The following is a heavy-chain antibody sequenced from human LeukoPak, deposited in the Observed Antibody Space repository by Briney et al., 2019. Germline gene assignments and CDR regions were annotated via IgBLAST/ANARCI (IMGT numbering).Heavy chain of an antibody. V-gene: IGHV3-23*01. CDR1: GFTFNSYA. D-gene: IGHD1-26*01. CDR2: ISSSGDT. CDR3: AKDAVGATAYYFDY. Sequence: GGSLRLSCAASGFTFNSYAMSWVRQAPGKGLEWVSAISSSGDTYYAGSVKGRFTISRDNSKNTLYLQINSLRAEDTAVYYCAKDAVGATAYYFDYWGQGTLVTVSS. J-gene: IGHJ4*02.